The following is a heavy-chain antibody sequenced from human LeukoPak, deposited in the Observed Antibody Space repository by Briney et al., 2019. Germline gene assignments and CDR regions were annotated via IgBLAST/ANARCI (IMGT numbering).Heavy chain of an antibody. V-gene: IGHV3-23*01. CDR1: GFTFDNYR. Sequence: GGSLRLSCAASGFTFDNYRMSWVRQAPGKGLEWVSNINADGGNTYYADSVKGRFTISRDNSKSTLILKMNSLRVEDTALYYCTKRVKYGGTWDHFADWGQGTLVTVSS. CDR3: TKRVKYGGTWDHFAD. D-gene: IGHD1-26*01. CDR2: INADGGNT. J-gene: IGHJ4*02.